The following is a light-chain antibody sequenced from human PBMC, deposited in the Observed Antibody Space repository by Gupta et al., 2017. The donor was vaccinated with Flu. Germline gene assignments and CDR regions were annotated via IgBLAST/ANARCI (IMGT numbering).Light chain of an antibody. CDR2: DDS. Sequence: GKTARITLGGTNIGSKSVHWYQQKPGQAPVLVVYDDSDRPSGIPERFSGSNSGNTATLTISRVEAGDEADYYCQVWDSSSDHVVFGGGTKLTVL. CDR1: NIGSKS. V-gene: IGLV3-21*03. J-gene: IGLJ2*01. CDR3: QVWDSSSDHVV.